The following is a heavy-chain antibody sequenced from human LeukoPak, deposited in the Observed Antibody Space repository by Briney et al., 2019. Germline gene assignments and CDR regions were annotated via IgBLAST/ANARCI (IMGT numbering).Heavy chain of an antibody. D-gene: IGHD6-13*01. CDR1: GFTFSDYY. CDR2: ISDSSSNT. V-gene: IGHV3-11*06. J-gene: IGHJ4*02. Sequence: GGSLRLSCAASGFTFSDYYMSWIRQAPGKGLEWVSYISDSSSNTNYADSVKGRFTISRDNAKNSLYLQMNSLRAEDTAVYYCASSAGAAAGLDYWGQGTLVTVSS. CDR3: ASSAGAAAGLDY.